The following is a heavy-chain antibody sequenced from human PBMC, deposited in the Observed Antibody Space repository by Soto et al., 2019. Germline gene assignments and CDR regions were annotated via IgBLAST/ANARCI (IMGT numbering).Heavy chain of an antibody. V-gene: IGHV5-51*01. D-gene: IGHD6-19*01. CDR2: IYPGDSDT. J-gene: IGHJ6*02. CDR1: GYSFTNYW. Sequence: PGESLKISCKGSGYSFTNYWIAWVRQMPGKGLEWMGFIYPGDSDTRYSPSFQGQVTISADKSISTAYLQWSSLKASDTAMYYCARQTAYSSGWFLYGMDVWGQGTTVTVSS. CDR3: ARQTAYSSGWFLYGMDV.